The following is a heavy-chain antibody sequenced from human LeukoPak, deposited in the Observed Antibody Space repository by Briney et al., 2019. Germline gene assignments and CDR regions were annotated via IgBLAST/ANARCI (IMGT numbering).Heavy chain of an antibody. CDR1: GFTFSSYA. Sequence: GGSLRLSCAASGFTFSSYAMSWVRQAPGKGLEWVSAISGSGGSTYYADSVKGRFTISRDNSKNTLYLQMNSLRAEDTAVYYCAKAALYGSGSYPRFFADYWGQGTLVTVSS. V-gene: IGHV3-23*01. CDR2: ISGSGGST. CDR3: AKAALYGSGSYPRFFADY. D-gene: IGHD3-10*01. J-gene: IGHJ4*02.